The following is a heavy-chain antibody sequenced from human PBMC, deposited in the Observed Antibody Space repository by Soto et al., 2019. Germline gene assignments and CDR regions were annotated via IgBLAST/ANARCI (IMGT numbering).Heavy chain of an antibody. D-gene: IGHD6-19*01. Sequence: GGSLRLSCAASGFTFSSYSMHWVRQAPGKGLEWVSRINSGGGSTSYADSVKGRFTISRDNSKNTLYLQMNSLRAEDTAVYYCARGLSYSSGWPNWFDPWGQGTLVTVSS. J-gene: IGHJ5*02. CDR2: INSGGGST. CDR1: GFTFSSYS. V-gene: IGHV3-74*01. CDR3: ARGLSYSSGWPNWFDP.